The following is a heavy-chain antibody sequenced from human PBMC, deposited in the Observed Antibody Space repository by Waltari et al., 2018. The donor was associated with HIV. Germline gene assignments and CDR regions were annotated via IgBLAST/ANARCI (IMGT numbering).Heavy chain of an antibody. D-gene: IGHD3-10*01. CDR1: GFTFSSYW. J-gene: IGHJ4*02. Sequence: EVQLVESGGGLVQPGGSLGLSCGASGFTFSSYWMSWVRQAPGKGLEWVANIKQDGSEKYYVDSVNGRFTISRDNAENSLYLQMNSLRAEDTAVYYCARGGFYGSGSKVNWGQGTLVTVSS. V-gene: IGHV3-7*04. CDR2: IKQDGSEK. CDR3: ARGGFYGSGSKVN.